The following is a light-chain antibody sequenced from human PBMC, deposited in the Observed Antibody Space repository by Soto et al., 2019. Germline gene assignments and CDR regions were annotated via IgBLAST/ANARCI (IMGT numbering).Light chain of an antibody. CDR2: EVS. CDR1: SSDVGGYNF. Sequence: QSALTQPAYVSGSPGQSITISCTGTSSDVGGYNFVSWYQQHPGKAPKLMIREVSNRPSGVSNRFSGSKSGNTASLTISRLQPEDEADYYCSSYSSSSTLYVFGTGTKLTVL. V-gene: IGLV2-14*01. J-gene: IGLJ1*01. CDR3: SSYSSSSTLYV.